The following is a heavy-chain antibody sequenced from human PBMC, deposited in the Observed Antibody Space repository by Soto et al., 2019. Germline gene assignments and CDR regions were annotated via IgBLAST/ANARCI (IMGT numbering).Heavy chain of an antibody. Sequence: GASVKLSCKASGYTFTSYPMHWVRQAPGQGLEWMGWIRVYNGNTNYAQKLQGRVTMTTDTSTSTAYMELRSLKSDDTAVYYCARDSHPNDYWGQGTLVTVSS. CDR2: IRVYNGNT. CDR3: ARDSHPNDY. J-gene: IGHJ4*02. CDR1: GYTFTSYP. V-gene: IGHV1-18*01.